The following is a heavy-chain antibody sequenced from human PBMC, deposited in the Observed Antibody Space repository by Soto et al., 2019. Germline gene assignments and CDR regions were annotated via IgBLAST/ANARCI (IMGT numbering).Heavy chain of an antibody. J-gene: IGHJ6*02. Sequence: QLQLQESGPGLLKPSETLSLTCSVSGGSISSKSYSWGWIRQPPGKGLEWIGTFYYSENTYYNPSVKSRVTISVDTSKNQFSLQLSSVTAADTAVYYCAKLAGYCSGNSCHGDYAMDVWGQGTTVTVSS. CDR3: AKLAGYCSGNSCHGDYAMDV. CDR2: FYYSENT. CDR1: GGSISSKSYS. D-gene: IGHD2-15*01. V-gene: IGHV4-39*01.